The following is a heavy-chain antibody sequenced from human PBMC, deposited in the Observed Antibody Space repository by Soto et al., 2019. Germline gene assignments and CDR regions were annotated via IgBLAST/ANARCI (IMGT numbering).Heavy chain of an antibody. J-gene: IGHJ4*02. CDR3: ARAVGRAYTIDY. CDR2: TRNKANSYTT. D-gene: IGHD2-2*02. CDR1: GFTFSDHY. V-gene: IGHV3-72*01. Sequence: EVQLVESGGGLVQPGGSLRLSSAASGFTFSDHYMDWVRQAPGKGLEWVGRTRNKANSYTTEYAASVKGRFTISRDDSKDSLHRPMNSLKTEDTAMYYCARAVGRAYTIDYWGQGNLVTVSS.